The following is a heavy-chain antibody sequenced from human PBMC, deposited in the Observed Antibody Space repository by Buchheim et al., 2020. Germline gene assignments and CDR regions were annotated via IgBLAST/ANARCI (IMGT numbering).Heavy chain of an antibody. CDR1: GYTFTSYD. Sequence: QVQLVQSGAEVKKPGASVKVSCKASGYTFTSYDINWVRQATGQGLEWMGWMNPNSGNTGYAQKFQGRVTMTRNTSKSTAYMELSSLRSEDTAVYYCARGRYYDILTGYLYYYYYYGMDVWGQGTT. CDR2: MNPNSGNT. CDR3: ARGRYYDILTGYLYYYYYYGMDV. V-gene: IGHV1-8*01. D-gene: IGHD3-9*01. J-gene: IGHJ6*02.